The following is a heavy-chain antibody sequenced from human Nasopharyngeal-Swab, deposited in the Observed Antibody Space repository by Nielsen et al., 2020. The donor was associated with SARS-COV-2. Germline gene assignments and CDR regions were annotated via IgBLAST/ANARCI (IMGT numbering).Heavy chain of an antibody. D-gene: IGHD3-10*01. V-gene: IGHV3-33*06. CDR1: GFTFSRYA. CDR3: AKGFLDYYYYMDV. Sequence: GESLKISCAASGFTFSRYAMHWVRQAPGKGLEWVTLIWYDGTNTYYADSVKGRFTISRDNSKNTVYLHMNSLRAEDTAIYYFAKGFLDYYYYMDVWGKGTTVTVSS. J-gene: IGHJ6*03. CDR2: IWYDGTNT.